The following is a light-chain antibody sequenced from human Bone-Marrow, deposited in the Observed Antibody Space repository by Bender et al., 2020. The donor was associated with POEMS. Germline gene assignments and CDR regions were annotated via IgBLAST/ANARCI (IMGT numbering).Light chain of an antibody. V-gene: IGLV2-11*01. CDR1: SSDVGAYNY. J-gene: IGLJ1*01. CDR2: DVS. Sequence: QSALTQPRSVSGSPGQSVTISCTGTSSDVGAYNYVSWYQQHPGKAPKLMIYDVSKRPSGVSDRFSGSKSGNTASLTISGLQAEDEADYYCSSYTSSNTGVFGTGTKVTVL. CDR3: SSYTSSNTGV.